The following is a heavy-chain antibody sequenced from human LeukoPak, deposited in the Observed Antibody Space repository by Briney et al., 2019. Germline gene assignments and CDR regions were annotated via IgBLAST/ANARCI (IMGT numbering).Heavy chain of an antibody. D-gene: IGHD5-24*01. J-gene: IGHJ4*02. V-gene: IGHV1-69*04. CDR2: IIPILGIA. CDR1: GGTFSSYA. CDR3: ASRGDGYNFD. Sequence: ASVKVSCKASGGTFSSYAISWVRQAPGQGLEWMGRIIPILGIANYAQEFQGRVTITADKSTSTAYMELSSLRSEDTAVYYCASRGDGYNFDWGQGTLVTVSS.